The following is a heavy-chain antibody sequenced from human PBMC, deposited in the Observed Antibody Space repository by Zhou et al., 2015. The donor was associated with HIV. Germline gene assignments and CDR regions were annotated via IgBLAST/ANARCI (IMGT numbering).Heavy chain of an antibody. CDR2: IIPIYDTA. D-gene: IGHD3-10*01. CDR1: GGTFSSYA. V-gene: IGHV1-69*06. J-gene: IGHJ6*01. CDR3: ARGKLLWFGGSGHYVMDV. Sequence: QVQLVQSGAEVKKPGSSVKVSCKASGGTFSSYAITWVRQAPGQGLDWMGGIIPIYDTANYAQKFQGRVTFTADKSTSTAYMELSSLRSEDTAVYYCARGKLLWFGGSGHYVMDVWGQGTTVTVSS.